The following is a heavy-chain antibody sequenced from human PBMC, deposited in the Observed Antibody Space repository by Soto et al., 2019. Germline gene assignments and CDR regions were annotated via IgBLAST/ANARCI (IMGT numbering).Heavy chain of an antibody. CDR3: ATITAVAYYYVDFDC. Sequence: QVQLVESGGGVVQPGRSLRLSCAASGFTFSSFAMHWVRQAPGKGLEWLAVISYDGSTKYYADSVKGRFTISRDNSKNSLSLQMSSPRAEDAAVYYCATITAVAYYYVDFDCWGQGTPVTVSS. CDR2: ISYDGSTK. J-gene: IGHJ4*02. V-gene: IGHV3-30-3*01. D-gene: IGHD3-10*02. CDR1: GFTFSSFA.